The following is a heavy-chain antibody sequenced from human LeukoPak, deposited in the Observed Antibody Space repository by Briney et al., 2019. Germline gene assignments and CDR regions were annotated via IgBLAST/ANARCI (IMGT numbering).Heavy chain of an antibody. Sequence: ASVKVSCKASGYTFTGYYMHLVRQAPGQGLEWMGRINPNNGGSVYAQKFQGRVTMTSDTSISTAYMELSGLRSDDTAVYYCARTSVSGYEIDYWGQGTLVTVSS. D-gene: IGHD5-12*01. CDR1: GYTFTGYY. CDR2: INPNNGGS. V-gene: IGHV1-2*06. J-gene: IGHJ4*02. CDR3: ARTSVSGYEIDY.